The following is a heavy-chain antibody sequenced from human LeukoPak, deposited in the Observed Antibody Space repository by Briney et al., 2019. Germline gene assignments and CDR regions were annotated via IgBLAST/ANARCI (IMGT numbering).Heavy chain of an antibody. Sequence: PGRSLRLSCAASGFTFSSYGMHWVRQAPGKGLEWVAVISYDGSNKYYADSVKGRFTISRDNSKNTLYLQMNSLRAEDTAVYYCAKDPGGYSYGEFDYWGQGTLVTVSS. D-gene: IGHD5-18*01. CDR2: ISYDGSNK. CDR3: AKDPGGYSYGEFDY. CDR1: GFTFSSYG. V-gene: IGHV3-30*18. J-gene: IGHJ4*02.